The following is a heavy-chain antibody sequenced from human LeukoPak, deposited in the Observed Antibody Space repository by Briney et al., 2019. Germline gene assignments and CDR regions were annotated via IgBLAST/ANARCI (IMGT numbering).Heavy chain of an antibody. CDR3: ARRGSGSSTWYLFDY. V-gene: IGHV5-51*01. D-gene: IGHD6-13*01. CDR1: GYSFTSNW. Sequence: GESLKISCKGSGYSFTSNWIGWVRQMPGKGLEWMGIIYPGDSDTRYSPSFQGQVTISADKSISTAYLQWSSLKASDTAMYYCARRGSGSSTWYLFDYWGQGTLVTVSS. J-gene: IGHJ4*02. CDR2: IYPGDSDT.